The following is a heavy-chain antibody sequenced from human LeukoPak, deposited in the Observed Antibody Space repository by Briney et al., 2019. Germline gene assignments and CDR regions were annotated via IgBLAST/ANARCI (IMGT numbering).Heavy chain of an antibody. Sequence: SETLSLACTVSCGSISSSSYCWGWIREPAGRGLEWIGSIYYSGSTYYNPSLKSRVTISVDTSKNQFSLKLSSVTAADTAVYYCASVDAKRAAAGFDYWGQGTLVTVSS. CDR2: IYYSGST. CDR3: ASVDAKRAAAGFDY. J-gene: IGHJ4*02. CDR1: CGSISSSSYC. D-gene: IGHD6-13*01. V-gene: IGHV4-39*07.